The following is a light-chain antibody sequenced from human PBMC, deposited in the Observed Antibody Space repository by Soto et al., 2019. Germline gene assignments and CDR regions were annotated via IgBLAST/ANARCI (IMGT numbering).Light chain of an antibody. CDR1: QSVSSN. CDR3: QPYINWPA. V-gene: IGKV3-15*01. Sequence: EIAMTQSPATLSASPGERATLSCRASQSVSSNLAWYQQKPGQAPRLLIYGASTRATGIPARFSGSGFGTEFTLTISGLQSEDFAVYYCQPYINWPAFGGGARVEMK. J-gene: IGKJ4*01. CDR2: GAS.